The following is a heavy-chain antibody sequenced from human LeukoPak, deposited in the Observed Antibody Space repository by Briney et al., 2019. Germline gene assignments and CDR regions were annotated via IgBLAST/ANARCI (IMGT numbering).Heavy chain of an antibody. CDR3: AREEWERGAFDI. J-gene: IGHJ3*02. CDR2: IYYSGST. V-gene: IGHV4-39*07. CDR1: GGSISSSSHY. D-gene: IGHD1-26*01. Sequence: PSETLSLTCTVSGGSISSSSHYWGWIRQPPGKGLEWIGSIYYSGSTYYNPSLQSRVTISVDTSKNQFSLKLSSVTAADTAVYYCAREEWERGAFDIWGQGTMVTVSS.